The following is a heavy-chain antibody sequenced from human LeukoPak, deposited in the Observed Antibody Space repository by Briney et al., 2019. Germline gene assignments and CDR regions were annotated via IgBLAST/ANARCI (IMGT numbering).Heavy chain of an antibody. D-gene: IGHD2-2*01. Sequence: GGSLRLSCAASGFTVSSNYMSWVRQAPGKGLEWVSVIYSGGSTYYADSVKGRFTISRHNSKNTLYLQMNSLRAEDTAVYYCARDRYCSSTSCYTEHWGQGTLVTVSS. J-gene: IGHJ4*02. CDR1: GFTVSSNY. CDR3: ARDRYCSSTSCYTEH. V-gene: IGHV3-53*04. CDR2: IYSGGST.